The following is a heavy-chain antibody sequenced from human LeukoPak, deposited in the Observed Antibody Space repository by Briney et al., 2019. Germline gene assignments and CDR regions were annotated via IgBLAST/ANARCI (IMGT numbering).Heavy chain of an antibody. Sequence: SETLSLTCAVSGDSISNFYWSWIRQPPGKGLEWIGYIYYSGSTNYNPSLESRVTISVDTSKNQFSLKLSSVTAADTAVYYCAREVVAAAGTVDYWGQGTLVIVSS. CDR3: AREVVAAAGTVDY. CDR2: IYYSGST. CDR1: GDSISNFY. V-gene: IGHV4-59*01. J-gene: IGHJ4*02. D-gene: IGHD6-13*01.